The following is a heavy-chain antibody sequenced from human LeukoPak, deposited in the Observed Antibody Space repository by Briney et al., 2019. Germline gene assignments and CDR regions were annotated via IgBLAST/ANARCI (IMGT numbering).Heavy chain of an antibody. D-gene: IGHD6-6*01. CDR2: INPSGGST. J-gene: IGHJ5*02. CDR3: ARGHYSSSSEGDWFDP. CDR1: GYTFTSYY. V-gene: IGHV1-46*01. Sequence: ASVKVSCKAPGYTFTSYYMHWVRQASGQGLEWMGIINPSGGSTSYAQKFQGRVTMTRDMSTSTVYMELSSLRSEDTAVYYCARGHYSSSSEGDWFDPWGQGTLVTVSS.